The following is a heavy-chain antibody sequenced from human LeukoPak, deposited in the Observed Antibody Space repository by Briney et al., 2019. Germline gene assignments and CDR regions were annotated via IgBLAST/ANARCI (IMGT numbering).Heavy chain of an antibody. D-gene: IGHD6-19*01. Sequence: ASVKVSCKASGYTFTSFAINWVRQAPGQGLEWMGWISAYNGNTNYAQKFQGRVTMTTDTSTSTAYVELRSLRSDDTAVCYCARGGESGWYGLFDYWGQGALVTVSS. V-gene: IGHV1-18*01. CDR1: GYTFTSFA. J-gene: IGHJ4*02. CDR2: ISAYNGNT. CDR3: ARGGESGWYGLFDY.